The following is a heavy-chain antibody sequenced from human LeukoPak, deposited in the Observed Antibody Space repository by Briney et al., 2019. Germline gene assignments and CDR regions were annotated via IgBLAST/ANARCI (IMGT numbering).Heavy chain of an antibody. D-gene: IGHD1-26*01. V-gene: IGHV1-8*01. CDR2: MNPNSGNT. Sequence: ASVKVSCKASGYTFTSYDINWVRQATGQGLEWMGWMNPNSGNTGYVQKFQGRVTITRNTSISTAYMELSSLRSEDTAVYYCARGKAYSGSSDYWGQGTLVTVSS. CDR3: ARGKAYSGSSDY. J-gene: IGHJ4*02. CDR1: GYTFTSYD.